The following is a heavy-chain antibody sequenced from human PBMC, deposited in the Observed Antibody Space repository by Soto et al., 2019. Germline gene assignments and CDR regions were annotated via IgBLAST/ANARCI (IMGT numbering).Heavy chain of an antibody. V-gene: IGHV4-30-4*01. CDR2: IYYSGST. D-gene: IGHD3-22*01. CDR3: ARVRGDYYDSSGVIDY. J-gene: IGHJ4*02. CDR1: GGSISSGDYY. Sequence: SGTLSLTCTVSGGSISSGDYYWSWIRQPPGKGLEWIGYIYYSGSTYYNPSLKSRVTISVDTSKNQFSLKLSSVTAADTAVYYCARVRGDYYDSSGVIDYWGQGTLVTVSS.